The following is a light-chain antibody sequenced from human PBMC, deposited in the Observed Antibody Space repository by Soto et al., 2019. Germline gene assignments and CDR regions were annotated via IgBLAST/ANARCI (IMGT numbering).Light chain of an antibody. CDR1: QSVSSN. CDR2: HAS. Sequence: EIVMTQSPATLSVSPGERATLSCRASQSVSSNLAWYQQKPGQAPRLLIYHASTRATGIPARFSGSGSGTEFTITISSLQSEYFAVYYCQQYNKWPLTFGGGTKVEIK. V-gene: IGKV3-15*01. CDR3: QQYNKWPLT. J-gene: IGKJ4*01.